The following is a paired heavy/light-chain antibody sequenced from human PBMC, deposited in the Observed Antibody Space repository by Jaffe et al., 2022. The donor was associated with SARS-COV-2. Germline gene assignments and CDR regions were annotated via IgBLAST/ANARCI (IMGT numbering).Light chain of an antibody. V-gene: IGKV4-1*01. CDR1: QSVLYGSSNTNY. Sequence: DIVMTQSPDSLAVSLGERATINCRSSQSVLYGSSNTNYLAWYQQKPGQPPKLLIYWASTRESGVPDRFNGSGSGADFTLTISSLQAEDVAVYYCHQYYSTPLTFGGGTKVEIK. CDR2: WAS. J-gene: IGKJ4*01. CDR3: HQYYSTPLT.
Heavy chain of an antibody. D-gene: IGHD5-18*01. CDR2: INNDASIT. V-gene: IGHV3-74*01. CDR3: ARGGSYGVATDV. CDR1: GFTFSSYW. Sequence: EVQLLESGGGSVQPGGSLRLSCAASGFTFSSYWMHWLRQGPGKGLVWVSRINNDASITNYADSVKGRFTISRDNAKNTLYLQMNTLRTEDTAVYYCARGGSYGVATDVWGKGTTVTVSS. J-gene: IGHJ6*04.